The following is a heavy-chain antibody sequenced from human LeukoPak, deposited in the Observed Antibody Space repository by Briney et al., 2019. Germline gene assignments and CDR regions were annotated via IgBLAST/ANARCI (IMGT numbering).Heavy chain of an antibody. CDR2: IYYSGST. D-gene: IGHD4-17*01. Sequence: SETLSLTCTVSGGSISSSYYWGWIRQPPGKGLEWIGSIYYSGSTYYNPSLKSRVTISVDTSKNQFSLKLSSVTAADTAVYYCARSLYGDYAYWGQGTLVTVSS. CDR1: GGSISSSYY. V-gene: IGHV4-39*01. CDR3: ARSLYGDYAY. J-gene: IGHJ4*02.